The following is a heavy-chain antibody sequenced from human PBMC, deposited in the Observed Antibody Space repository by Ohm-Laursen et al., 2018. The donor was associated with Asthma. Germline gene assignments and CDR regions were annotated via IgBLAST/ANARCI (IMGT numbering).Heavy chain of an antibody. CDR3: ARELAAGTSNWFDP. J-gene: IGHJ5*02. CDR1: GYTFTSYA. CDR2: INAGNGNT. Sequence: ASVKVSCKASGYTFTSYAMHWVRQAPGQRLEWMGWINAGNGNTKYSQKFQDRVTITRDTSASTAYMELSSLKSEDTAVYYCARELAAGTSNWFDPWGQGTLVTVSS. V-gene: IGHV1-3*01. D-gene: IGHD6-19*01.